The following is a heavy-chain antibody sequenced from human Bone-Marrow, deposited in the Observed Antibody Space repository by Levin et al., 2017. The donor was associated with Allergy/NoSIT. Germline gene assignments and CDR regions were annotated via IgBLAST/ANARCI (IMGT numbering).Heavy chain of an antibody. CDR2: ISSNGETR. J-gene: IGHJ6*04. Sequence: GGSLRLSCVASGFALNGFEMTWVRQAPGKGLEWISSISSNGETRHYADSVRGRFIISRDDADTSLFLQMNSVRLEDTALYYCAREVLWSGYRFGMDVWGLGTTVIVSS. V-gene: IGHV3-48*03. CDR3: AREVLWSGYRFGMDV. CDR1: GFALNGFE. D-gene: IGHD3-3*01.